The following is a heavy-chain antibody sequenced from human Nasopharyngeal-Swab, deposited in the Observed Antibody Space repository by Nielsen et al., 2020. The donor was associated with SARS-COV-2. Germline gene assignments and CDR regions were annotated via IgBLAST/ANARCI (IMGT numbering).Heavy chain of an antibody. J-gene: IGHJ5*02. CDR3: AKDPGYDSSGYYYDS. D-gene: IGHD3-22*01. Sequence: SLKISCAASGFTFDDYAMHWVRQAPGKGLEWVPGISWNSGSIGYADSVKGRFTISRDNAKNSLYLQMNSLRAEDTALYYCAKDPGYDSSGYYYDSWGQGTLVTVSS. CDR1: GFTFDDYA. CDR2: ISWNSGSI. V-gene: IGHV3-9*01.